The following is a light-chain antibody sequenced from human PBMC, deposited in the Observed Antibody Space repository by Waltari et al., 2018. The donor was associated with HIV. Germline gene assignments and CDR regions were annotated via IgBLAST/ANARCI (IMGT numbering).Light chain of an antibody. CDR1: NIGSKS. CDR2: DDN. V-gene: IGLV3-21*04. J-gene: IGLJ3*02. Sequence: SYVLTQPPSVSVDPGETARITCGGTNIGSKSVQWYQQKPGQAPVLVIDDDNDRPSGIPGRFSGSSSGNTATLTISRVEAGDEADYYCQVWDTTTDQWVFGGGTELAVL. CDR3: QVWDTTTDQWV.